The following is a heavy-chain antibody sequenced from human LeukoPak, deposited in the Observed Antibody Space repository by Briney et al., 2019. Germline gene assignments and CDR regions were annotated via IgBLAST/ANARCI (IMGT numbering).Heavy chain of an antibody. V-gene: IGHV3-7*03. Sequence: PGGSLRLSCVVSGFPFSSYYMSWVRQAPGKGLQWVANIKQDGSEKNYVDSVKGRFTISRDNSKNTLYLQMNSLRAEDTAVYYCAKKEGSGWPLDRDFDYWGQGTLVTVSS. J-gene: IGHJ4*02. CDR3: AKKEGSGWPLDRDFDY. CDR1: GFPFSSYY. D-gene: IGHD6-19*01. CDR2: IKQDGSEK.